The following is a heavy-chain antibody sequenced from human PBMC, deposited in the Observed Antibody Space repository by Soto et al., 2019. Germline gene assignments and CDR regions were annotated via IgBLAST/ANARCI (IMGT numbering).Heavy chain of an antibody. D-gene: IGHD6-6*01. Sequence: QVQLVQSGGEVKQPGASVEVSCRTSGYMFTTYGRCWGRPAPGQGLEWMAWISAYNGNKKYAQKFQGRVTMTTDTSTSTVSMELRNLTSDDTGTYFCARTGGGMAARPLEYWGQGTLVTVSS. CDR1: GYMFTTYG. CDR3: ARTGGGMAARPLEY. J-gene: IGHJ4*02. CDR2: ISAYNGNK. V-gene: IGHV1-18*04.